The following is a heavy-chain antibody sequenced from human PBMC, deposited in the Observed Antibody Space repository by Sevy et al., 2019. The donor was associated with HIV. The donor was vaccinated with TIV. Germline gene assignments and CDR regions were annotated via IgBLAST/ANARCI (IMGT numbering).Heavy chain of an antibody. CDR3: ANQGHSSGWYYFDY. V-gene: IGHV3-23*01. Sequence: GGSLRLSCAASGFTFSSYAMSWVRQAPKKGLEWVSTISASGCTTYYADSVKGRFIISRDNSKNTLYLQMNTLRAEDTAVYYCANQGHSSGWYYFDYWGQRTMVTVSS. CDR2: ISASGCTT. J-gene: IGHJ4*02. CDR1: GFTFSSYA. D-gene: IGHD6-19*01.